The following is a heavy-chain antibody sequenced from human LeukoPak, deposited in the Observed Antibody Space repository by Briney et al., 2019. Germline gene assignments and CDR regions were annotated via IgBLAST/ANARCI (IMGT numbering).Heavy chain of an antibody. Sequence: AGGSLRLSCAASGFTVSSNYVSWVRQAPGKGLEWVSVIYSGGSTYYADSVKGRFTISRHNSKNTLYLQMNSLRAEDTAVYYCAKENGWGKTNWFDPWGQGTLVTVSS. CDR1: GFTVSSNY. CDR2: IYSGGST. V-gene: IGHV3-53*01. D-gene: IGHD3-10*01. CDR3: AKENGWGKTNWFDP. J-gene: IGHJ5*02.